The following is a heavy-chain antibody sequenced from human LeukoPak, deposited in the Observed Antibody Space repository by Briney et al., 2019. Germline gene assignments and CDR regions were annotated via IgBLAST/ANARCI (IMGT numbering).Heavy chain of an antibody. CDR1: GGSISSGDYY. J-gene: IGHJ4*02. Sequence: PSETLSLTCTVSGGSISSGDYYWSWIRQPPGKGLEWIGYIYYSGSTYYNPSLKSRVTISVDTSKNQFSLKLSSVTAADTAVYYCARVGVGGLYYFDYWGQGTLVTVPS. CDR3: ARVGVGGLYYFDY. D-gene: IGHD3-16*01. V-gene: IGHV4-30-4*01. CDR2: IYYSGST.